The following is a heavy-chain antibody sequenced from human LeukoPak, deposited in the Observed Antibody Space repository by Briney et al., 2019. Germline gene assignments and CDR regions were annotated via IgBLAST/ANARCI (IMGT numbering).Heavy chain of an antibody. V-gene: IGHV3-21*01. CDR2: ISSSSSYI. CDR1: GFTFSSYS. Sequence: GGSLRLSCAASGFTFSSYSMNWVRQAPGKGLEWVSSISSSSSYIYYAYSVTGQFTISRDNAKNSRYLQMNRPRAEDTAVYYCARDLPPYSGSSFKAFNIWGQGTMFTVSS. D-gene: IGHD5-12*01. CDR3: ARDLPPYSGSSFKAFNI. J-gene: IGHJ3*02.